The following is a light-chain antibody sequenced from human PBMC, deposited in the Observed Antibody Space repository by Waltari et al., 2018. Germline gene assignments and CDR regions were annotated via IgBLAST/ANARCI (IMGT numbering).Light chain of an antibody. V-gene: IGKV2-29*02. CDR3: MQGIHLPPRT. Sequence: DIVMTQTPLSLSVTLGQTASISCKSSQSLRHSDGKTYLYWYLQKQGQSPQLLIYDVSSRFSGVPDRFSGSGSGTDFTLKISRVEAEDVGVYYCMQGIHLPPRTFGQGTKLEIK. CDR2: DVS. CDR1: QSLRHSDGKTY. J-gene: IGKJ2*01.